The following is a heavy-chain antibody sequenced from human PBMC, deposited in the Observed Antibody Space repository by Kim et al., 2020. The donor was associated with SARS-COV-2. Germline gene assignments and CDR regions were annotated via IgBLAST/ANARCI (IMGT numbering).Heavy chain of an antibody. J-gene: IGHJ4*02. CDR3: ARAEPVAYCGGDCYSYFDY. V-gene: IGHV1-3*01. CDR2: INAGNGNT. D-gene: IGHD2-21*02. Sequence: ASVKVSCKASGYTFTSYAMHWVRQAPGQRLEWMGWINAGNGNTKYSQKFQGRVTITRDTSASTAYMELSSLRSEDTAVYYCARAEPVAYCGGDCYSYFDYWGQGTLVTVSS. CDR1: GYTFTSYA.